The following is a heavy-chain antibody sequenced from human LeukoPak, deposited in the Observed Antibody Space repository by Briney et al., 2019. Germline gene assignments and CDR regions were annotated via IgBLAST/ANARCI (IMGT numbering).Heavy chain of an antibody. Sequence: GGSLRLSCAASGFTFSTYAMSWVRQAAGKGLEWVSLISGSGGGTYYADSVKGRFTISRDNSKNTLYLQLNSLRAEDTAVYYCARDCGGDCYWMLGYWGQGTLVTVSS. CDR3: ARDCGGDCYWMLGY. CDR1: GFTFSTYA. CDR2: ISGSGGGT. D-gene: IGHD2-21*02. J-gene: IGHJ4*02. V-gene: IGHV3-23*01.